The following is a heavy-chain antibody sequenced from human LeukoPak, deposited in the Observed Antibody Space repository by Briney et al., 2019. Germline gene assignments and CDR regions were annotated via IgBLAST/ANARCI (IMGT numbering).Heavy chain of an antibody. CDR3: AKDLSYGFDY. D-gene: IGHD5-18*01. V-gene: IGHV3-23*01. J-gene: IGHJ4*02. CDR2: ISATDSRP. CDR1: GITFTSYW. Sequence: GGSLRLSCVVSGITFTSYWMTWVRQAPGKGLEWVSAISATDSRPYYADSVKGRFTISRDNSKSTLYLQLNGLRGEDTAIYYCAKDLSYGFDYWGQGTLVTVSS.